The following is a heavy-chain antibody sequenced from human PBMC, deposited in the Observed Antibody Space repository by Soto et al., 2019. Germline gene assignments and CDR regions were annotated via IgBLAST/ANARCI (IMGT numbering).Heavy chain of an antibody. CDR2: ISAYNGNT. CDR3: ARAGYCSSTSCYRTYYFDY. Sequence: QVQLVQSGAEVKKPGASVKVSCKASGYTFTSYGISWVRQAPGQGLEWMGWISAYNGNTNYAQKLQGRVTLTTDPATSTAYMELRSLRSDDTAVYYCARAGYCSSTSCYRTYYFDYWGQGTLVTVSS. V-gene: IGHV1-18*01. J-gene: IGHJ4*02. CDR1: GYTFTSYG. D-gene: IGHD2-2*01.